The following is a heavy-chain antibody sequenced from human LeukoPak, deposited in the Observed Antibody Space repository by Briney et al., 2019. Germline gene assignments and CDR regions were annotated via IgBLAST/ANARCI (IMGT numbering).Heavy chain of an antibody. Sequence: GGSLRLSCAASGFTFSSYSMNWVRQAPGKGLEWVSYISSGSSTIYYADSVKGRFSISRDNAKNSLHLQMNSLRAEDTAVYYCARDYNWYFDLWGRGTLVTVSS. CDR3: ARDYNWYFDL. CDR1: GFTFSSYS. V-gene: IGHV3-48*01. CDR2: ISSGSSTI. J-gene: IGHJ2*01.